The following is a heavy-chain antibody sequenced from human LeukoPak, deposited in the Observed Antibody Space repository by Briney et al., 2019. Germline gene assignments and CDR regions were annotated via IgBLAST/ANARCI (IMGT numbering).Heavy chain of an antibody. Sequence: PGGSLRLSCAASGFTFSSYSMNWVRQAPGKGLEWVSSISSSSSYIYYADSVKGRFTISGDNAKNSLYLQMNSLRAEDTAVYYCARDQGWLQPIDYWGQGTLVTVSS. CDR1: GFTFSSYS. CDR3: ARDQGWLQPIDY. V-gene: IGHV3-21*01. D-gene: IGHD5-24*01. CDR2: ISSSSSYI. J-gene: IGHJ4*02.